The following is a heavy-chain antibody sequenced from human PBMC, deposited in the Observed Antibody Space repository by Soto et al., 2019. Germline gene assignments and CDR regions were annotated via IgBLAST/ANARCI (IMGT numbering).Heavy chain of an antibody. V-gene: IGHV1-69*02. D-gene: IGHD6-19*01. J-gene: IGHJ4*02. CDR3: ATIARKGHSSGWYSFDY. CDR1: GGTFSSYT. CDR2: IIPILGIA. Sequence: QVQLVQSGAEVKKPGSSVKVSCKASGGTFSSYTISWVRQAPGQGLEWMGRIIPILGIANYAQKFQGRVTITADKSTSTAYMELSSLRSEDTAVYNCATIARKGHSSGWYSFDYWGQGTLVTVSS.